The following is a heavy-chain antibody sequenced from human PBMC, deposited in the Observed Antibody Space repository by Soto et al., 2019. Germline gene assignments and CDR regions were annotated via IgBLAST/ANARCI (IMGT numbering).Heavy chain of an antibody. CDR2: INPNSGGT. Sequence: ASVKVSCKASGYTFTGYYMHWVRQAPGQGLEWMGWINPNSGGTNYAQKFQGWVTMTRDTSISTAYMELSRLRSDDTAVYYCAGYCSGGSCHTAQSDYWGQGTLVTVSS. J-gene: IGHJ4*02. D-gene: IGHD2-15*01. V-gene: IGHV1-2*04. CDR3: AGYCSGGSCHTAQSDY. CDR1: GYTFTGYY.